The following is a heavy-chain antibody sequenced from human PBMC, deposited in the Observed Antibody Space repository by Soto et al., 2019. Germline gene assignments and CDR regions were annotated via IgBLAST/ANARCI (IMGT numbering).Heavy chain of an antibody. CDR3: ARGITIFGVGG. J-gene: IGHJ4*02. CDR1: GFTVSSNY. D-gene: IGHD3-3*01. V-gene: IGHV3-53*01. Sequence: GGSLRLSCAASGFTVSSNYMSWVRQAPGKGLEWVSVIYSGGSTYYADSVKGRFTISRDNSKNTLYLQMNSLRAEDTAVYYCARGITIFGVGGWGQGTLFTVCS. CDR2: IYSGGST.